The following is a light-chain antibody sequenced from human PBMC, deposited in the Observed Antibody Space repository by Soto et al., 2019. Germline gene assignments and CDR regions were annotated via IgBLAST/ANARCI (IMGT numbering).Light chain of an antibody. CDR1: SSDVGNYNL. V-gene: IGLV2-14*02. Sequence: QSVLTQPASVSGSPGQSITISCTGTSSDVGNYNLVSWYQQHPGKAPKLMIYEGNKRPSGVSNRFSGSKSGNTASLTISGLQAEDEGDYYCSSYTSSSTLYVFGTGTKVTVL. CDR2: EGN. J-gene: IGLJ1*01. CDR3: SSYTSSSTLYV.